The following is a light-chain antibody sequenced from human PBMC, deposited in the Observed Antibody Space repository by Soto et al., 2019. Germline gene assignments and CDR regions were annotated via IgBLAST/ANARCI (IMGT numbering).Light chain of an antibody. CDR1: QSIISW. V-gene: IGKV1-5*03. CDR3: QQYKSYPWT. J-gene: IGKJ1*01. CDR2: KAA. Sequence: DIQMTQFPSTLSASVGDRVTITCRASQSIISWLAWYQQKSGKAPKLLIYKAARLESGAPSRFSGSGSGTEFPLPTSSLQPDDCATYYCQQYKSYPWTLGQGTKVEIK.